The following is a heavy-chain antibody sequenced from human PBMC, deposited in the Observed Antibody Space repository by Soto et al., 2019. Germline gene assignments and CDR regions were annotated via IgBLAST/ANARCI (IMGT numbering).Heavy chain of an antibody. CDR1: GFTFSSYG. CDR2: ISYHGSNK. D-gene: IGHD6-13*01. Sequence: GGSLRLSCAASGFTFSSYGMHWVRQAPGKGLEWVAVISYHGSNKYYADSVKGRFTISRDNSKNTLYLQMNSLRAEDTAVYYCAKDGPYSSSWYGDYWGQGTLVTVSS. V-gene: IGHV3-30*18. J-gene: IGHJ4*02. CDR3: AKDGPYSSSWYGDY.